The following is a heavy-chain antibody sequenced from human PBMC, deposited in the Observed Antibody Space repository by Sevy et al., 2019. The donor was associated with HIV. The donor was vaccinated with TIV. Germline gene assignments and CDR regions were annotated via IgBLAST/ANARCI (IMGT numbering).Heavy chain of an antibody. CDR1: GGSISSSSYY. J-gene: IGHJ4*02. CDR3: ARLYIWGAFDY. Sequence: SETLSLTCTVSGGSISSSSYYWGWIRQPPGKGREWIGSIYYSGSTYYNPSLKSRVTISVDTSKNQFSLRLGSVTAADTAVYYCARLYIWGAFDYWGQGTLVTVSS. V-gene: IGHV4-39*01. D-gene: IGHD1-26*01. CDR2: IYYSGST.